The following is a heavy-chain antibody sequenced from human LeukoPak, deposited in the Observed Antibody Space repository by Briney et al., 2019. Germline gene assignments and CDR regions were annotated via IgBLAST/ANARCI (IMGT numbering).Heavy chain of an antibody. D-gene: IGHD1-14*01. CDR3: VRKNRDFNAAFDI. CDR1: GFTVSNNC. J-gene: IGHJ3*02. CDR2: SYSDSNT. V-gene: IGHV3-53*01. Sequence: GGSLRLSCTASGFTVSNNCMSWVRQAPGKGLEWVSISYSDSNTNYADSVKGRFTISRDTSQNTLSLQMNSLRAEDTAVYYCVRKNRDFNAAFDIWGQGTVVTVSS.